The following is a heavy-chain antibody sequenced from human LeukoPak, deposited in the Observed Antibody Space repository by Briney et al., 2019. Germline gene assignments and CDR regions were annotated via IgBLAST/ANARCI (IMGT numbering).Heavy chain of an antibody. V-gene: IGHV3-23*01. J-gene: IGHJ6*03. CDR2: IFPSGGEI. CDR1: GFTFSTFA. Sequence: PGGSLRLSCAASGFTFSTFAMIWVRQPPGKGLEWVSSIFPSGGEIHYADSVRGRFTISRDNSKSTLSLQMNSLRAEDTAVYYCASFMSRVDSSGYYSYYYYMDVWGKGTTVTVSS. CDR3: ASFMSRVDSSGYYSYYYYMDV. D-gene: IGHD3-22*01.